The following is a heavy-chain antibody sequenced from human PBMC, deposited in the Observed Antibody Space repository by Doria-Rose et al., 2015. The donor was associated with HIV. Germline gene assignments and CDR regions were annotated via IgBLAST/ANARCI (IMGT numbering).Heavy chain of an antibody. V-gene: IGHV1-24*01. D-gene: IGHD7-27*01. CDR3: ATAGLGAEGNWFDP. CDR2: FDPEDGEV. Sequence: HWVRQPPGKGLEWMGGFDPEDGEVIYAQRFQGRVTLTEDTSLETAYMELTNLRSDDTAIYYCATAGLGAEGNWFDPWGQGTQVTV. J-gene: IGHJ5*02.